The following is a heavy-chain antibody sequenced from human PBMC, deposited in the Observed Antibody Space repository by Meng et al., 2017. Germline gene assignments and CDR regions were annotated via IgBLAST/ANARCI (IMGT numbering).Heavy chain of an antibody. J-gene: IGHJ4*02. CDR3: ARGFLWFGEDVDY. D-gene: IGHD3-10*01. CDR1: GCTFSSVV. Sequence: QVNLLWFVASRVHTGGSLILSCAESGCTFSSVVMHWVRQAPGKGLEWVAVIWYDGSNKYYADSVKGRFTISRDNSKNTLYLQMNSLRAEDTAVYYCARGFLWFGEDVDYWGQGTLVTVSS. V-gene: IGHV3-33*01. CDR2: IWYDGSNK.